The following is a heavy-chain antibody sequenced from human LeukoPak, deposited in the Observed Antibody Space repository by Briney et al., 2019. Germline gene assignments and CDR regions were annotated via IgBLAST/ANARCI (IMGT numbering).Heavy chain of an antibody. CDR2: IYYSGST. J-gene: IGHJ6*02. D-gene: IGHD3-22*01. V-gene: IGHV4-59*01. CDR3: ARDRSPEGYYDSSHWDYYHGMDV. CDR1: GGSISNYY. Sequence: SETLSLTCTVSGGSISNYYWSWIRQPPGKGLEWSGYIYYSGSTNYNPSLKSRVTISVDTSKNQFSLNLSSVTAADTAMYYCARDRSPEGYYDSSHWDYYHGMDVWGQGTTVTVSS.